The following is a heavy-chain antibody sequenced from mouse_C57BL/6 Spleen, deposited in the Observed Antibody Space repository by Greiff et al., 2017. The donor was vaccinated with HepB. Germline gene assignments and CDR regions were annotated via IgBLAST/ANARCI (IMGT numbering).Heavy chain of an antibody. CDR2: IYPGGGYT. Sequence: QVQLKQSGAELVRPGTSVKMSCKASGYTFTNYWIGWAKQRPGHGLEWIGDIYPGGGYTNYNEKFKGKATLTADKSSSTAYMQFSSLTSEDSAIYYCARDGGYYGNPYAMDYWGQGTSVTVSS. CDR3: ARDGGYYGNPYAMDY. J-gene: IGHJ4*01. D-gene: IGHD2-1*01. V-gene: IGHV1-63*01. CDR1: GYTFTNYW.